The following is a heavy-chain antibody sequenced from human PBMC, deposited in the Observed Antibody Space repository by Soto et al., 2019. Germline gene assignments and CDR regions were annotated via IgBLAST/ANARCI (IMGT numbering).Heavy chain of an antibody. D-gene: IGHD1-20*01. CDR2: ISHSGTS. J-gene: IGHJ3*01. CDR3: ARVVLSITRCAFDA. V-gene: IGHV4-4*02. Sequence: QVQLQESGPGLVKSSGTLSLTCAVSGGSISSSHWWTWVRQSPGQGLEYIGEISHSGTSNSNPSLKSRDTLSVDMSKNHFSLTLTSLTAADTAVYYCARVVLSITRCAFDAWGQGTPVIVSS. CDR1: GGSISSSHW.